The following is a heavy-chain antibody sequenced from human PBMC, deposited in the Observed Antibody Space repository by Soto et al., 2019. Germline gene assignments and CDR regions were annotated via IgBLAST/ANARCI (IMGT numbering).Heavy chain of an antibody. CDR1: GYSFTSYW. V-gene: IGHV5-10-1*01. CDR3: ARRGSSSSWGPLYYYYGMDV. D-gene: IGHD6-6*01. CDR2: IDPSDSYT. J-gene: IGHJ6*02. Sequence: GESLKISCKGSGYSFTSYWISWVRQMPGKGLEWMGRIDPSDSYTNYSPSFQGHVTISADKSISTAYLQWSSLKASDTAMYYCARRGSSSSWGPLYYYYGMDVWGQGTTVTVSS.